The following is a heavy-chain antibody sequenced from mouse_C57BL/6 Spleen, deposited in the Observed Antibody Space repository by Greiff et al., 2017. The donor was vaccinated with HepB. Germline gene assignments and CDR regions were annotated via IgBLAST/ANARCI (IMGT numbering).Heavy chain of an antibody. D-gene: IGHD1-1*01. CDR1: GYSITSGYY. J-gene: IGHJ4*01. V-gene: IGHV3-6*01. Sequence: EVQLQQSGPGLVKPSQSLSLTCSVTGYSITSGYYWNWIRQFPGNKLEWMGYISYDGSNNYNPSLKNRISITRDTSKNQFFLKLNSVTTEDTATYYCARDPLYYYGSSYAMDYWGQGTSVTVSS. CDR2: ISYDGSN. CDR3: ARDPLYYYGSSYAMDY.